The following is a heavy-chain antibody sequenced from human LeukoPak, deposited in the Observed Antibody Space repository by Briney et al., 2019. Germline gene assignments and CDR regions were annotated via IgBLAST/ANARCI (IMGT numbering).Heavy chain of an antibody. CDR1: GGSFSGYY. J-gene: IGHJ6*02. D-gene: IGHD6-19*01. Sequence: SETLSLTCAVYGGSFSGYYWSWIRQSPGKGLEWIGEINHSGSTNYSPSLKSRVTISVDTSKNQFSLKLSSVTAADTAVYYCARGSGWYYSYYYYYGMDVWGQGTTVTVSS. CDR3: ARGSGWYYSYYYYYGMDV. V-gene: IGHV4-34*01. CDR2: INHSGST.